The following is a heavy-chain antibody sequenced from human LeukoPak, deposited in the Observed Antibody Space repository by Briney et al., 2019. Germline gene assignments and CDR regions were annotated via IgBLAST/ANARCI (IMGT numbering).Heavy chain of an antibody. D-gene: IGHD6-19*01. CDR1: GYSLTSDW. J-gene: IGHJ4*02. CDR3: ARYDTSGWNFYFDY. CDR2: IYPGDSNT. V-gene: IGHV5-51*01. Sequence: GESLNISCKVSGYSLTSDWIAWVRQMPGKGLEWMGIIYPGDSNTRYSPSFQGQVTISVDKSIGTAYLQWSSLKASDTAMYYCARYDTSGWNFYFDYWGQGTLVTVSS.